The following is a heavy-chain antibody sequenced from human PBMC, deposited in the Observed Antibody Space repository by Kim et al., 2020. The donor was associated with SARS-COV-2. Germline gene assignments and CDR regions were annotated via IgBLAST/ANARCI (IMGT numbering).Heavy chain of an antibody. Sequence: SYVDSVQGRFTISRDNAKNSLYLQMSRLRPDDTALYYCARAVAANWFDPWGQGTLVTVSS. V-gene: IGHV3-7*04. D-gene: IGHD6-19*01. CDR3: ARAVAANWFDP. J-gene: IGHJ5*02.